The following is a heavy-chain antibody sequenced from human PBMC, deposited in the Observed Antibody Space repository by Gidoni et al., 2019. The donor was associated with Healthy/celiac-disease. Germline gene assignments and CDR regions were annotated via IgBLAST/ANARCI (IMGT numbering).Heavy chain of an antibody. Sequence: EVQLVQSGAEVKKPGESLKISCKGSGYSFTSYWIGWVRQMPGKGLEWMGIIYPGDSDTRYSPSFQGQVTISADKSISTAYLQWSSLKASDTAMYYCARRDSYYYDSSGYYYDYWGQGTLVTVSS. CDR1: GYSFTSYW. V-gene: IGHV5-51*01. CDR2: IYPGDSDT. CDR3: ARRDSYYYDSSGYYYDY. D-gene: IGHD3-22*01. J-gene: IGHJ4*02.